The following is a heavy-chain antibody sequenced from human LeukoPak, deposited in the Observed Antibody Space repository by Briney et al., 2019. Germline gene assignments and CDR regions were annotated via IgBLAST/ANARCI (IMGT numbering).Heavy chain of an antibody. CDR3: ARDGVYSFGFDI. J-gene: IGHJ3*02. CDR2: ISYDGSNK. D-gene: IGHD2-8*01. CDR1: GFTFSSYA. V-gene: IGHV3-30-3*01. Sequence: PGGSLRLSCAASGFTFSSYAMHWVRQAPGKGLEWVAVISYDGSNKYYADSVKGRFTISRDNSKNTLYLQMNSLRAEDTAVYYCARDGVYSFGFDIWGQGTMVTVSS.